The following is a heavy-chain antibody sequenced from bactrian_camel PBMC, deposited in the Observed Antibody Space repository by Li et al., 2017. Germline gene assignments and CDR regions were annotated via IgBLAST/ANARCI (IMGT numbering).Heavy chain of an antibody. CDR1: GYTNTFSKYC. V-gene: IGHV3S25*01. CDR2: IYTGTDRT. CDR3: AADLLLMRPLEASEYKY. J-gene: IGHJ4*01. Sequence: QLVESGGGSAQAGGSLRLSCAVSGYTNTFSKYCMAWIRQAPGKGREGVASIYTGTDRTYYADSVKGRFAIWQDNAKATVYLEINYLRPEDTAMYYCAADLLLMRPLEASEYKYWGQGTQVTVS. D-gene: IGHD8*01.